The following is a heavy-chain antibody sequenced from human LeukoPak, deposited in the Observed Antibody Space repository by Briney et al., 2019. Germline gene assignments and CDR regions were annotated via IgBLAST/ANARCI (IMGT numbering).Heavy chain of an antibody. J-gene: IGHJ4*02. Sequence: GGSLRLSCAASGFTFSSYAMHWVRQAPGKGLEWVAVISYDGSNKYYADSVKGRFTISRDNSKSTLYLQMNSLRAEDTAVYYCARTTVKYSSGWYIDYWGQGTLVTVSS. CDR2: ISYDGSNK. D-gene: IGHD6-19*01. CDR1: GFTFSSYA. V-gene: IGHV3-30-3*01. CDR3: ARTTVKYSSGWYIDY.